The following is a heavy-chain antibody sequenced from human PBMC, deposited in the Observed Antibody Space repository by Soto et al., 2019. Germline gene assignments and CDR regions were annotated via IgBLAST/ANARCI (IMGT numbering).Heavy chain of an antibody. CDR2: IGSSGST. V-gene: IGHV3-23*01. J-gene: IGHJ4*02. CDR1: GFTFDTYA. D-gene: IGHD3-3*01. Sequence: GSLRLSCVASGFTFDTYALNWVRQAPGKGLEWVSAIGSSGSTYYADSVKGRFTIFRDTPKKTLYLQMNSLRVEDTAKYYCAKGFRSLEWYSLAPFDYWGQGALVTVSS. CDR3: AKGFRSLEWYSLAPFDY.